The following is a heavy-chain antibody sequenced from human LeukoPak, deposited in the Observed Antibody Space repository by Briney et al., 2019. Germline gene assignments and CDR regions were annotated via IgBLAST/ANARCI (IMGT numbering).Heavy chain of an antibody. CDR2: ISGDGGST. CDR3: AKGTYYDFWSGYYYYYYYMDV. V-gene: IGHV3-43*02. Sequence: GGSLRLSCAASGFTFDDYAMHWVRQAPGKGLEWVSLISGDGGSTYYADSVKGRFTISRDNSKNSLYPQMNSLRTEDTALYYCAKGTYYDFWSGYYYYYYYMDVWGKGTTVTVSS. J-gene: IGHJ6*03. D-gene: IGHD3-3*01. CDR1: GFTFDDYA.